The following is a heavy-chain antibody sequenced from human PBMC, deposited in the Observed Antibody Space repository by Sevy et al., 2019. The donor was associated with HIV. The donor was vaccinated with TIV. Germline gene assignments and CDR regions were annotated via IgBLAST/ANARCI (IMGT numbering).Heavy chain of an antibody. CDR2: IQYDGSNK. D-gene: IGHD2-21*01. CDR1: GFSYSSYG. J-gene: IGHJ4*02. V-gene: IGHV3-30*02. Sequence: GGSLRLSCAASGFSYSSYGMHWVRQAPGKGLEWVAYIQYDGSNKDYADSVKGRFTISRDNSKNTLDLQINRLRVEDTAVYYCVKEGGGEGGDHWGQGTLVTVSS. CDR3: VKEGGGEGGDH.